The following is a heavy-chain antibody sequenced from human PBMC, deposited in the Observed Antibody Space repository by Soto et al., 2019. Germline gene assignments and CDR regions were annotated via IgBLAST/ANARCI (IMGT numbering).Heavy chain of an antibody. D-gene: IGHD3-22*01. V-gene: IGHV1-69*13. CDR3: ARGVYYDSRGYYFFF. Sequence: GASVKVSCKASGGTFSRYALSWVRQAPGQGPEWMGGIVPIFGTANYAQKFQGRVTITADESTRTAYMELSSLRSEDTAVYYCARGVYYDSRGYYFFFWGQGTLVTVSS. CDR2: IVPIFGTA. CDR1: GGTFSRYA. J-gene: IGHJ4*02.